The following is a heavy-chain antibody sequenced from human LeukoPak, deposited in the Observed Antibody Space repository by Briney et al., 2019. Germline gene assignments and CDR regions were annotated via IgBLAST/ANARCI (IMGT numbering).Heavy chain of an antibody. CDR1: GYTFTSYG. CDR3: ATGVRGVIISDY. D-gene: IGHD3-10*01. Sequence: ASVKVSCKASGYTFTSYGISWVRQAPGQGLEWMGGFDPEDGETIYAQKFQGRVTMTEDTSTDTAYMELSSLRSEDTAVYYCATGVRGVIISDYWGQGTLVTVSS. J-gene: IGHJ4*02. V-gene: IGHV1-24*01. CDR2: FDPEDGET.